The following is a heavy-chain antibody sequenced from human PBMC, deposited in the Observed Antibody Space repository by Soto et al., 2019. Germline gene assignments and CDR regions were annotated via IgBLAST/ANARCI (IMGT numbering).Heavy chain of an antibody. J-gene: IGHJ4*02. CDR2: IYFNGNT. V-gene: IGHV4-59*01. D-gene: IGHD3-16*01. Sequence: SETLSLTCTVSAASFSRYYWTWIRQSPGKGLEWIGYIYFNGNTNYNPSLKRRVTMSIDTSKKQFSLNLSSVTAADTAVYYCASLTFGGIVLAHWGQGALVTVSS. CDR3: ASLTFGGIVLAH. CDR1: AASFSRYY.